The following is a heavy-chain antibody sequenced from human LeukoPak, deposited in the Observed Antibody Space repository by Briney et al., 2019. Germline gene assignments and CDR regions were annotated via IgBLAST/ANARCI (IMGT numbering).Heavy chain of an antibody. Sequence: GGSLRLSCAGSGFTFSSYHMNWVRQAPGKGLEWVSSISTSSSYIYYADSVKGRFTISRDNARNSLYLQMNSLRAEDTAVYYCARDPYSGGYGDDYYYYMDVWGKGTTVTISS. J-gene: IGHJ6*03. V-gene: IGHV3-21*01. CDR3: ARDPYSGGYGDDYYYYMDV. D-gene: IGHD1-26*01. CDR1: GFTFSSYH. CDR2: ISTSSSYI.